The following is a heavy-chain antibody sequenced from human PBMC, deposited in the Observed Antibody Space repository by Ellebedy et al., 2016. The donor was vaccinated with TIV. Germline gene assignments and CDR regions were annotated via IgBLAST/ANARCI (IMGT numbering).Heavy chain of an antibody. D-gene: IGHD6-13*01. J-gene: IGHJ6*02. V-gene: IGHV3-49*04. Sequence: GGSLRLXXTASGFTFGDYAMSWVRQAPGKGLEWVSFIRSKAYGGPTEYAASVKGRFTISRDDSKSIAYLQMNSLKAEDTAVYYCTRDLTTLAAAGTGIYYYTMDVWGQGTTVTVSS. CDR3: TRDLTTLAAAGTGIYYYTMDV. CDR1: GFTFGDYA. CDR2: IRSKAYGGPT.